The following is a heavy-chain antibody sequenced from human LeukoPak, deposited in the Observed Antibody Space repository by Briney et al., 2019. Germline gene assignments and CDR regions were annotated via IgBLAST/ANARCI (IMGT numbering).Heavy chain of an antibody. Sequence: RSSETLSLTCAVYGGSFSGYYWSWIRQPPGKGLEWIGEINHSGSTNYNPSLKSRVTISVDTSKNQFSLKLSSVTAADTAVYYCASLGSNDSSGYYRADWYFDLWGRGTLVTVSS. J-gene: IGHJ2*01. CDR1: GGSFSGYY. V-gene: IGHV4-34*01. CDR3: ASLGSNDSSGYYRADWYFDL. CDR2: INHSGST. D-gene: IGHD3-22*01.